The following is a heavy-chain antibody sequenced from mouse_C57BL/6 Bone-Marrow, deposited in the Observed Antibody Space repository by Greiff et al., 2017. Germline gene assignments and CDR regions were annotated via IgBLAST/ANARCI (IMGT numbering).Heavy chain of an antibody. CDR1: GYTFTSYW. CDR2: IDPSDSYT. V-gene: IGHV1-69*01. Sequence: QVQLQQPGAELVMPGASVKLSCKASGYTFTSYWMHWVKQRPGQGLEWIGEIDPSDSYTNYNQKFKGKSTLTVDKSSSTAYMQLSSLTSEDSAVYYGARGGAYGYFDVWGTGTTVTVSS. CDR3: ARGGAYGYFDV. J-gene: IGHJ1*03.